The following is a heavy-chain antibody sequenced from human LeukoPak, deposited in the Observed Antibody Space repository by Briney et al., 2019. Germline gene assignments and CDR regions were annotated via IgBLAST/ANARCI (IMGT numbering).Heavy chain of an antibody. CDR3: ARDVNPLDY. CDR2: INASGDYT. V-gene: IGHV1-46*01. CDR1: GYTFTSHY. Sequence: GASVKVSCKASGYTFTSHYMHWVRQAPGQRLEGIGIINASGDYTRYAQKFQARVTMTSDSSTSTVYMELSSLRYEDTAVYSCARDVNPLDYWGQGALVTVSS. J-gene: IGHJ4*02.